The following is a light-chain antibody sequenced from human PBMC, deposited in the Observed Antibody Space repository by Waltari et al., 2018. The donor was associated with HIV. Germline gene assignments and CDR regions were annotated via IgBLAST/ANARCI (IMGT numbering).Light chain of an antibody. CDR1: SSNIGSNT. V-gene: IGLV1-44*01. CDR2: SLD. CDR3: AAWDDSLNAYV. Sequence: QSVLTQTPSASGTPGQRVIVSCSGSSSNIGSNTVNWYQQLPGAAPRLLIHSLDQRPSGVPDRFSGSKSGASASLAISGLQSEEEADYYCAAWDDSLNAYVFGGGTKVTVL. J-gene: IGLJ1*01.